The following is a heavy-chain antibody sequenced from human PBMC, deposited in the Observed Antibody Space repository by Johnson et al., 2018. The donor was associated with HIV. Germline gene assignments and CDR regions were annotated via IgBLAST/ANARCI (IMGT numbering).Heavy chain of an antibody. D-gene: IGHD3-22*01. J-gene: IGHJ3*02. V-gene: IGHV3-30*02. CDR1: GFTFSSYG. CDR3: AKEYYYDSSGFPDAFDI. Sequence: QVQLVESGGGVVQPGGSLRLSCAASGFTFSSYGMHWVRQAPGKGLEWVAFIRYDGSNKYYADSVKGRFTISRDNSKNTVFLQMNTLRADDTAVYYCAKEYYYDSSGFPDAFDIWGQGTMVTVSS. CDR2: IRYDGSNK.